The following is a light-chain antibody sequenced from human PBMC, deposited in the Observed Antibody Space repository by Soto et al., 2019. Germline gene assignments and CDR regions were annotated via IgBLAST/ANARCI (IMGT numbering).Light chain of an antibody. CDR1: QGISSY. V-gene: IGKV1-5*03. J-gene: IGKJ1*01. Sequence: IQLTQSPSSLSASVGDRVTITCRASQGISSYLGWYQQKPGKAPKLLIYKASTLKSGVPSRFSGSGFGTEFTLTISSLQPDDFATYYCQHYNSYSEAFGQGTKVDIK. CDR3: QHYNSYSEA. CDR2: KAS.